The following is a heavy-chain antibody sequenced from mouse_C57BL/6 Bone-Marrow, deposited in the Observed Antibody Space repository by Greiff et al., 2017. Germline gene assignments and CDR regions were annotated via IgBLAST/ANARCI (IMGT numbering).Heavy chain of an antibody. CDR2: INPNNGGT. J-gene: IGHJ2*01. CDR3: ARNYGSSRYFDY. CDR1: GYTFTDYN. V-gene: IGHV1-22*01. D-gene: IGHD1-1*01. Sequence: EVQLQQSGPELVKPGASVKMSCKASGYTFTDYNMYWVKQSHGKSLEWIGYINPNNGGTSYNQKFKGKATLTVNKSSSTAYMELRSLTSEDSAVYYCARNYGSSRYFDYWGQGTTLTVSS.